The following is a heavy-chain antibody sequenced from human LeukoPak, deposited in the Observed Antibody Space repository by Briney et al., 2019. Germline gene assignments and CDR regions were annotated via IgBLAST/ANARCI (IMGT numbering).Heavy chain of an antibody. CDR2: ISGSGGST. D-gene: IGHD3-22*01. V-gene: IGHV3-23*01. CDR1: GFTFSSYA. CDR3: AKVKAMVVVITDAFDI. Sequence: GGSLRLSCAASGFTFSSYAMSWVRQAPAKGLEWVSAISGSGGSTYYADSVKGRFTISRDNSKNTLYLQMNSLRAEDTGVYYCAKVKAMVVVITDAFDIWGQGTMVTVSS. J-gene: IGHJ3*02.